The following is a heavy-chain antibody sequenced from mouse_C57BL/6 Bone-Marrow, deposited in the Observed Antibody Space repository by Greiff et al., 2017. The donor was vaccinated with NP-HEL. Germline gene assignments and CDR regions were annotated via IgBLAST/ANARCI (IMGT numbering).Heavy chain of an antibody. CDR3: ARWNGNYYFDY. J-gene: IGHJ2*01. Sequence: LVESGAELVRPGSSVKLSCKASGYTFTSYWMHWVKQRPIQGLEWIGNIDPSDSETHYNQKFKDKATLTVDKSSSTAYMQLSSLTSEDSAVYYCARWNGNYYFDYWGQGTTLTVSS. CDR2: IDPSDSET. D-gene: IGHD2-1*01. V-gene: IGHV1-52*01. CDR1: GYTFTSYW.